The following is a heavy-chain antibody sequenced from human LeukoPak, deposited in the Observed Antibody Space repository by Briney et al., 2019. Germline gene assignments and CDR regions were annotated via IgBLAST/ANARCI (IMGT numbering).Heavy chain of an antibody. CDR3: ARGGSSSWGYGMDV. V-gene: IGHV3-53*01. CDR2: IYSGGTT. CDR1: GFTFSSYA. D-gene: IGHD6-6*01. J-gene: IGHJ6*02. Sequence: GGSLRLSCAASGFTFSSYAMSWVRQAPGKGLEWVSVIYSGGTTLYADSVKGRFTISRDNSKNTLYLQMNSLRAEDTAVYYCARGGSSSWGYGMDVWGQGTTVTVSS.